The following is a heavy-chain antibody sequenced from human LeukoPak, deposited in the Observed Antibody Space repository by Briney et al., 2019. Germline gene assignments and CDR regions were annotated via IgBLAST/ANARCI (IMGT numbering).Heavy chain of an antibody. CDR1: GGSISSSSYY. D-gene: IGHD3-10*01. V-gene: IGHV4-39*07. J-gene: IGHJ4*02. CDR3: ARGGITMVRGVPLVN. Sequence: PSETLSLTCTVSGGSISSSSYYWGWIRQPPGKGLEWIGSIYYSGSTYYNPSLKSRVTISVDTSKNQFSLKLSSVTAADTAVYYCARGGITMVRGVPLVNWGQGTLVTVSS. CDR2: IYYSGST.